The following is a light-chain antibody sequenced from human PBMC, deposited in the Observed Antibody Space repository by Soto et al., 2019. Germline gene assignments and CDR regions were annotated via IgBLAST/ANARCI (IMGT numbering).Light chain of an antibody. CDR2: GAS. V-gene: IGKV3-15*01. CDR3: LQYNNWPPF. CDR1: QSVGRS. Sequence: EIVMTQSPATLSVSPGERATLSCRASQSVGRSLAWYQQKPGLAPRLLIYGASTRATAIPARFSGSGSGTEFTLTISSLQSEDFAVYYCLQYNNWPPFFGGGTKVEIK. J-gene: IGKJ4*01.